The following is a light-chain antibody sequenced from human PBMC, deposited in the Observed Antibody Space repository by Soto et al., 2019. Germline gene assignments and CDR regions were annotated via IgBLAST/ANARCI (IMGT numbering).Light chain of an antibody. CDR1: QNIVRW. Sequence: DIQMTQSPSTLSASVGDRVTITCRVSQNIVRWLAWYQQKPGRAPKLLIYDASSLESGVPSRFSGSGSGTESTLTISILQPDDFATYDCQQSNYYLLTFGGGNKVEIK. V-gene: IGKV1-5*01. CDR3: QQSNYYLLT. CDR2: DAS. J-gene: IGKJ4*01.